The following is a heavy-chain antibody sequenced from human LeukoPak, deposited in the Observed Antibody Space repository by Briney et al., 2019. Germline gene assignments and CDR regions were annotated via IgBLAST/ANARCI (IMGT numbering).Heavy chain of an antibody. V-gene: IGHV4-59*01. J-gene: IGHJ4*02. Sequence: SETLSLTCTVSGGSISSYYWSWIRKPPGKGLEWIGYIYYSGTTNYNPSLKSRVTISVDTSKNQFSLKLSSVTAADTAVYYCARGVYIAAAQYGYWGQGTLVTVSS. D-gene: IGHD6-13*01. CDR2: IYYSGTT. CDR3: ARGVYIAAAQYGY. CDR1: GGSISSYY.